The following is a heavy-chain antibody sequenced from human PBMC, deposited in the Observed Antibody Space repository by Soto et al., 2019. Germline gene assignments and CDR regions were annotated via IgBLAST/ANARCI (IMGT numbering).Heavy chain of an antibody. CDR1: GGTFDNFI. D-gene: IGHD1-26*01. CDR3: ARNGTYSSSLSQYSGMDV. J-gene: IGHJ6*02. V-gene: IGHV1-69*01. Sequence: QVQLVQSGAEVKEPGSSVRVSCKASGGTFDNFIMNWVRQTPGRGLEWMGGIVPMLGTPTYAEKFKGRVTISATGSTSTMYMEVTSLRSEDTAIDYCARNGTYSSSLSQYSGMDVWGQGTTVTVSS. CDR2: IVPMLGTP.